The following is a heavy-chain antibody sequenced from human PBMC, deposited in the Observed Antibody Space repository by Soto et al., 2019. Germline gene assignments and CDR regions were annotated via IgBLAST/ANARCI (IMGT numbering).Heavy chain of an antibody. CDR2: LYSDGST. D-gene: IGHD4-17*01. J-gene: IGHJ6*02. Sequence: EVQLVESGGGLVQPGGSLRLSCAVSGITVSNNYMSWVRRAPGKGLEWISVLYSDGSTFYADSVRGRFTISRHNSMNTLYLQMNSLRTDDTAVYHCTRGPYGTGADYYYGMDVWGQGTTVTVSS. CDR1: GITVSNNY. V-gene: IGHV3-53*04. CDR3: TRGPYGTGADYYYGMDV.